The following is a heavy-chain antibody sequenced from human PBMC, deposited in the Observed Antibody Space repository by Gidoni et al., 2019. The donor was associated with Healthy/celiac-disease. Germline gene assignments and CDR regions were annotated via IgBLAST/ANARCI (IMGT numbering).Heavy chain of an antibody. Sequence: QVQLVESGGGVGQPGSSLRLPWAASGFPFRSYGMHWVRPAPGKGLEWVAVIWYDGSNKYYADSVKGRFAISRDNSKNTLFLQMNSLRAEDTAVYYCARGLAAGTPYYFDYWGQGTLVTVSS. CDR3: ARGLAAGTPYYFDY. CDR2: IWYDGSNK. CDR1: GFPFRSYG. J-gene: IGHJ4*02. D-gene: IGHD6-19*01. V-gene: IGHV3-33*01.